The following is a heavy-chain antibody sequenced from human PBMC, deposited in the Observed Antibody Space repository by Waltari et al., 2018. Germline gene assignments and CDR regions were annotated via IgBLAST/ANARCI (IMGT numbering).Heavy chain of an antibody. V-gene: IGHV1-18*04. CDR2: ISGYNGNT. Sequence: QVQMVQSRPDVKKPGPSVTVSCKYSGYTFSNYGISWVRLAPGQVLEWMGWISGYNGNTMYAPKVQGRVTGTTDTSTGTTYMELRSRRSDDTAVYYCARTYYYDSRDFDHWGQGTLVTVSS. CDR1: GYTFSNYG. D-gene: IGHD3-22*01. CDR3: ARTYYYDSRDFDH. J-gene: IGHJ4*02.